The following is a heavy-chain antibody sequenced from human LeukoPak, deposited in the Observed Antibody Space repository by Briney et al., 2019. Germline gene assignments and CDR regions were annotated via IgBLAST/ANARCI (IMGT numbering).Heavy chain of an antibody. CDR2: INPNSGGT. CDR1: GYTFTGYY. Sequence: ASVEVSCKASGYTFTGYYMHWVRQAPGEGLEWMGWINPNSGGTNYAQKFQGRVTMTRDTSISTAYMELSRLRSDDTAVYYCARDPYYYDRRGAFDIWGQGTMVTVSS. V-gene: IGHV1-2*02. D-gene: IGHD3-22*01. J-gene: IGHJ3*02. CDR3: ARDPYYYDRRGAFDI.